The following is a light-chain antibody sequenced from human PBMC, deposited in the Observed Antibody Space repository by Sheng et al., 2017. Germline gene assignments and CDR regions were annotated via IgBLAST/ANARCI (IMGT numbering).Light chain of an antibody. CDR3: QQYGSSLLT. V-gene: IGKV3-20*01. CDR2: GAS. Sequence: EVVLTQSPGTLSLSPGEGGTLSCRASQTVSSAYIAWYQHKPGQAPRLLIHGASSRATGIPDRFSGSGSGTDFTLTIRRLEPEDFAVYYCQQYGSSLLTFGGGTKVEI. CDR1: QTVSSAY. J-gene: IGKJ4*01.